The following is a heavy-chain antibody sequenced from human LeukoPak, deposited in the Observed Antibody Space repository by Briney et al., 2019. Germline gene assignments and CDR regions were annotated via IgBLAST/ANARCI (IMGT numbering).Heavy chain of an antibody. J-gene: IGHJ6*02. V-gene: IGHV3-30*18. Sequence: QTGGSLRLSCAASGFTFSSYGMHWVRQAPGKGLEWVAVISYDGSNKYYAGSVKGRFTISRDNSKNTLYLQMNSLRAEDTAVYYCAKDPTTSYDILTGFGSSKPPVYYYYGMDVWGQGTTVTVSS. CDR3: AKDPTTSYDILTGFGSSKPPVYYYYGMDV. D-gene: IGHD3-9*01. CDR2: ISYDGSNK. CDR1: GFTFSSYG.